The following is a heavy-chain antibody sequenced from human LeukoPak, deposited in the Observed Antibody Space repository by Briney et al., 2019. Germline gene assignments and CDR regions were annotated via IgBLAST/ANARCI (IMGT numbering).Heavy chain of an antibody. D-gene: IGHD3-22*01. Sequence: GGSLRLSCAASGFTFSSYSMNWVRQAPGKGLEWVSSISSSSSYIYYADSVKGRFTISRDNAKNSLYLQMNSLRAEDTAVYYCARDPTNLYYYDSSGYQDYWGQGTLVTVSS. J-gene: IGHJ4*02. CDR2: ISSSSSYI. V-gene: IGHV3-21*01. CDR1: GFTFSSYS. CDR3: ARDPTNLYYYDSSGYQDY.